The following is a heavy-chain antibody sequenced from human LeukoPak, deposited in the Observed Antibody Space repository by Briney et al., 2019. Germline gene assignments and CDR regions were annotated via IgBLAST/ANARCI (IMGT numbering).Heavy chain of an antibody. D-gene: IGHD6-13*01. Sequence: AGGSLRLCCAASGFTVSSNYMSWVRQAPGKGLEWVSVIYSGGSTYYADSVKGRFTISRDNSKNTLYLQMNSLRAEDTAVYYCARYSSSWYSGGKFDYWGQGTLVTVSS. V-gene: IGHV3-66*01. CDR2: IYSGGST. J-gene: IGHJ4*02. CDR1: GFTVSSNY. CDR3: ARYSSSWYSGGKFDY.